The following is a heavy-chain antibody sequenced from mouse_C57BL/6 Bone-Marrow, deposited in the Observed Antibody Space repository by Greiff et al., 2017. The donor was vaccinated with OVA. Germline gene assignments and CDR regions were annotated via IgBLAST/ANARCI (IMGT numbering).Heavy chain of an antibody. CDR3: ANRGIDYDGFAY. J-gene: IGHJ3*01. Sequence: EVQLQQSGPELVKPGASVKIPCKASGYTFTDYNMDWVKQSHGKSLEWIGDINPNNGGTIYNQKFKGKATLTVDKSSSTAYMELRSLTSEDTAVYYCANRGIDYDGFAYWGQGTLVTVSA. V-gene: IGHV1-18*01. D-gene: IGHD1-1*01. CDR1: GYTFTDYN. CDR2: INPNNGGT.